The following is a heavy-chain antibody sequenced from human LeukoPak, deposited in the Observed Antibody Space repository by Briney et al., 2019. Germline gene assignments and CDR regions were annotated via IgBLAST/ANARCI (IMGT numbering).Heavy chain of an antibody. CDR1: GFTFSSYA. Sequence: GGSLRLSCAASGFTFSSYAMHWVRQAPGKGLEWVANIKEDGSQIYYVDSVKGRSTIYRDNAKNSVYLQMNSLRAEDTAVYYCAGSSGWLFDYWGQGTLVTVSS. J-gene: IGHJ4*02. CDR2: IKEDGSQI. V-gene: IGHV3-7*01. D-gene: IGHD6-19*01. CDR3: AGSSGWLFDY.